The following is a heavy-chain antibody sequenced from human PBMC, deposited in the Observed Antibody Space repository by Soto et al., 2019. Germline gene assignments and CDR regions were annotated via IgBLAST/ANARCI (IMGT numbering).Heavy chain of an antibody. CDR3: ASAAGHYYYYMDV. CDR1: GFTFSSYS. V-gene: IGHV3-21*01. J-gene: IGHJ6*03. CDR2: ISSSSSYI. D-gene: IGHD6-13*01. Sequence: GWSLRLSCAASGFTFSSYSMNWVRQAPGKGLEWVSSISSSSSYIYYADSVKGRFTISRDNAKNSLYLQMNSLRAEDTAVYYCASAAGHYYYYMDVWGKGTTVTVSS.